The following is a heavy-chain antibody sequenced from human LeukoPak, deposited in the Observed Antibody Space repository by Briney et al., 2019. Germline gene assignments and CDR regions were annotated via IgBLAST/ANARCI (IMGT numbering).Heavy chain of an antibody. V-gene: IGHV3-7*01. CDR1: GFTFSSYW. CDR2: IKQDGSEK. J-gene: IGHJ6*03. CDR3: ARDSTQLWSLAHYYYMDV. Sequence: GGSLRLSCAASGFTFSSYWMSWVRQAPGKGLEWVANIKQDGSEKYYVDSVKGRFTISRGNAKNSLYLQMNSLRAEDTAVYYCARDSTQLWSLAHYYYMDVWGKGTTVTVSS. D-gene: IGHD5-18*01.